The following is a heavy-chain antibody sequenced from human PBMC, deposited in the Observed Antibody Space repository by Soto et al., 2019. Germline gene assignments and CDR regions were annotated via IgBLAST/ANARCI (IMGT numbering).Heavy chain of an antibody. CDR1: GFTVSSNY. D-gene: IGHD6-13*01. CDR2: IYSGGST. Sequence: GGSLRLSCAASGFTVSSNYMSWVRQAPGKGLEWVSVIYSGGSTYYADSVKGRFTISRDNSKNTLYLQMNSLRAEDTAVYYCAREWIAAAGTGYFDYWGQGTLVTVSS. J-gene: IGHJ4*02. CDR3: AREWIAAAGTGYFDY. V-gene: IGHV3-53*01.